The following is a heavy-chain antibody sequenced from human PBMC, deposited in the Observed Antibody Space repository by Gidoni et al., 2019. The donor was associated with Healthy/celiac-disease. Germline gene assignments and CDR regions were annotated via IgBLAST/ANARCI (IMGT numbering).Heavy chain of an antibody. D-gene: IGHD6-13*01. CDR1: GFTVSSNY. CDR3: ARDKGSSSWSGGMDV. Sequence: EVQLVESGGGLVQPGGSLRLSCAASGFTVSSNYMSWVRQAPGKGLEWVSVIYSGGSTYYADSVKGRFTISRDNSKNTLYLQMNSLRAEDTAVYYCARDKGSSSWSGGMDVWGQGTTVTVSS. CDR2: IYSGGST. V-gene: IGHV3-66*01. J-gene: IGHJ6*02.